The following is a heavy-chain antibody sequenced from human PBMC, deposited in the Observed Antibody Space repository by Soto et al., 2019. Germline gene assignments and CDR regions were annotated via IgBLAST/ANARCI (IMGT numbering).Heavy chain of an antibody. Sequence: HPGGSLRLSCAASGFTLSSYAMSWVRQAPGKGLEWVSTISASGGHTYYADSVKGRFTISRDNSKNTLSLQMNSLRAEDTAVYYCAKDIVRFLEWLPPSFDYWGQGTLVTVSS. CDR3: AKDIVRFLEWLPPSFDY. CDR1: GFTLSSYA. CDR2: ISASGGHT. J-gene: IGHJ4*02. D-gene: IGHD3-3*01. V-gene: IGHV3-23*01.